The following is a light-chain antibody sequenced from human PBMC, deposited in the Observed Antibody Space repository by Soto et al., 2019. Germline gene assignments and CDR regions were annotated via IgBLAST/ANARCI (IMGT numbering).Light chain of an antibody. CDR2: DAS. CDR1: QDIDKF. J-gene: IGKJ5*01. Sequence: DIQMTQSPSSLSASVGDRVTITCQASQDIDKFLNWYQQKPGKPPKLLIDDASNLATGVPSRFSGRGSGTDFTFTISSLQPEDVATYYCQQYDDLTITFGQRTRLEIX. CDR3: QQYDDLTIT. V-gene: IGKV1-33*01.